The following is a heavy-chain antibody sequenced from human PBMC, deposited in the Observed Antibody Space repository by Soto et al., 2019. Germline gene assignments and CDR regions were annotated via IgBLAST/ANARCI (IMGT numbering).Heavy chain of an antibody. D-gene: IGHD6-6*01. V-gene: IGHV3-64*01. CDR3: ARRARPDFYYMDV. CDR2: ISSNGVGT. Sequence: EVQLAESGGGLAQPGGSLRLSCAASGFTPSGYAMDWVRQAPGKGLEYVSGISSNGVGTYYANSVQGRFTISRDNSKNTVYLQMGSLRPEDMDVYYCARRARPDFYYMDVWGKGTTVTVSS. CDR1: GFTPSGYA. J-gene: IGHJ6*03.